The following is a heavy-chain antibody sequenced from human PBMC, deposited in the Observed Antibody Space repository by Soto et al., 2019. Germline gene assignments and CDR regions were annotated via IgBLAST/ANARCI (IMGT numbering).Heavy chain of an antibody. V-gene: IGHV2-5*02. CDR1: GFSLSTSGVA. CDR3: ALIFDFWSGYYFSY. J-gene: IGHJ4*02. CDR2: IFWDDDK. D-gene: IGHD3-3*01. Sequence: GSGPTLVNPTQTLTLTCTFSGFSLSTSGVAVGWIRQAPRKAPEWLAFIFWDDDKRYSPSLENRLTITKNTSKNRVVLTMTNMDPVDTATYYCALIFDFWSGYYFSYWGRGTLVTVSS.